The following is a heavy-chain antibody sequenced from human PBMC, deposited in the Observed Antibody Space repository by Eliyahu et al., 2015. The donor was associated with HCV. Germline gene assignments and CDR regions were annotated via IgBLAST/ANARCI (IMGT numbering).Heavy chain of an antibody. D-gene: IGHD2-8*02. CDR3: AKEGGLEYCTGATCYTPFHH. Sequence: DVQLLESGGGLVQPGGSLRLSCAASGFTFSSYAXXWVRQAPGKGLEWVSAISGSGGTPYYAGSVKGRFTISRDNAKNTLYLQMNSLGAEDTAIYYCAKEGGLEYCTGATCYTPFHHWGQGTLVTVSS. V-gene: IGHV3-23*01. J-gene: IGHJ4*02. CDR1: GFTFSSYA. CDR2: ISGSGGTP.